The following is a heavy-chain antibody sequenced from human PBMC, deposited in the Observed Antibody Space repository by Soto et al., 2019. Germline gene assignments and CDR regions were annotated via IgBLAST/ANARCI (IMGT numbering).Heavy chain of an antibody. V-gene: IGHV1-46*01. Sequence: GTSVKVSCKASGYTFTSYYMHWVRQAPGQGLEWMGIINPSGGSTSYAQKFQGRVTMTRDTSTSTVYMELSSVRSEDTAVYYCARDRDGYNSLHYYYGMDVWGQGTTVTVSS. CDR2: INPSGGST. CDR3: ARDRDGYNSLHYYYGMDV. CDR1: GYTFTSYY. J-gene: IGHJ6*02. D-gene: IGHD5-12*01.